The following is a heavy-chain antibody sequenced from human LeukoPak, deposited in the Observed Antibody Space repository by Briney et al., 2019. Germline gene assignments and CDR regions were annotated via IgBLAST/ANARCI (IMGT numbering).Heavy chain of an antibody. CDR1: GFTFSTYA. J-gene: IGHJ4*02. V-gene: IGHV3-23*01. CDR3: ASRPRSTVVAPWDY. D-gene: IGHD3-22*01. Sequence: GGPLRLSCAASGFTFSTYAMAWVRRAPGKGLEWVSGISASGDTTYYGDSVKGRFTISKDYSKNTLYLQMNGLRAEDTALYYCASRPRSTVVAPWDYWGQGTLVTVSS. CDR2: ISASGDTT.